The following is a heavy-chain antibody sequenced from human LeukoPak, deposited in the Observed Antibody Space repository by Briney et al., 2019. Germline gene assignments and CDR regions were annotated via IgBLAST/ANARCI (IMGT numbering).Heavy chain of an antibody. CDR1: GGTFSSYA. D-gene: IGHD3-3*01. Sequence: GSSVKVSCKASGGTFSSYAISWVRQAPGQGLEWMGGIIPFFGTANFAQKFQGRVTITADESTSTAYMELSSLRSEDTAVYYCARADYDFWSGHEDIGVYGMDVWGQGTTVTVSS. CDR3: ARADYDFWSGHEDIGVYGMDV. V-gene: IGHV1-69*01. CDR2: IIPFFGTA. J-gene: IGHJ6*02.